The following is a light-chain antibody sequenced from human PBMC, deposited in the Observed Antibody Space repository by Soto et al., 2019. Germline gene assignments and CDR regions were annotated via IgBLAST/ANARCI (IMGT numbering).Light chain of an antibody. J-gene: IGKJ2*01. V-gene: IGKV3-20*01. Sequence: EIVLTQSPGTLSLSPGERATLSCGASQSVGATYLAWYQHKPGQAPWLLIYAASTRATGIPDRFSGSGSETDFSLTISRVEPEDFAVYYCQQYVNLPSTFGQGTKLEMK. CDR3: QQYVNLPST. CDR2: AAS. CDR1: QSVGATY.